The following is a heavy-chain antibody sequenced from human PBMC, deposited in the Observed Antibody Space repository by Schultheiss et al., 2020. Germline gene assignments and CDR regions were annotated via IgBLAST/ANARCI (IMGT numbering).Heavy chain of an antibody. CDR3: ARGPYYDILTGYYRDYGMDV. V-gene: IGHV4-31*01. Sequence: SETLSLTCTVSGGSISSGDYYWSWIRQPPGKGLEWIGYIYYSGSTYYNPSLKSLVTISVDTSKNQFSLKLSSVTAADTAVYYCARGPYYDILTGYYRDYGMDVWGQGTTVTVSS. J-gene: IGHJ6*02. D-gene: IGHD3-9*01. CDR2: IYYSGST. CDR1: GGSISSGDYY.